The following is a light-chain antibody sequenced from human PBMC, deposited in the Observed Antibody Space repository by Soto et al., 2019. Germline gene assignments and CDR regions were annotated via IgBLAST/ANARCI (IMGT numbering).Light chain of an antibody. CDR3: QSYDSSLSGWV. CDR2: GNS. J-gene: IGLJ3*02. V-gene: IGLV1-40*01. Sequence: QLVLTQPPSVSGAPGQRVTISCTGSSSNFGAGYDVHWYQQLPGTAPKLLIYGNSNRPSGVPDRFSGSKSGTSASLAITGLQAEDEADYYCQSYDSSLSGWVFGGGTKLTVL. CDR1: SSNFGAGYD.